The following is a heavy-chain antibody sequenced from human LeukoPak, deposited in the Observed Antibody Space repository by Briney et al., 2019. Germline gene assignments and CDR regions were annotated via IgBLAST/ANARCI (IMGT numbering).Heavy chain of an antibody. V-gene: IGHV4-61*02. CDR3: ARDQTYSGSGIYTYFDY. Sequence: SETLSLTCTVSGGSISSGGHYWSWIRQPTGKGLEYLGRISSTGSTNYNPSLRSRVTISADTSKNHFSLKLTSVTAADTAVYYCARDQTYSGSGIYTYFDYWGQGILVTVSS. J-gene: IGHJ4*02. CDR1: GGSISSGGHY. CDR2: ISSTGST. D-gene: IGHD3-10*01.